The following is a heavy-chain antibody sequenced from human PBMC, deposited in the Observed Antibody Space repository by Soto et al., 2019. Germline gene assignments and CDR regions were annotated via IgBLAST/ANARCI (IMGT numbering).Heavy chain of an antibody. V-gene: IGHV4-59*01. Sequence: SLTCTVSGGSISSYYWSWIRQPPGKGLEWIVYIYYSGSTNYNPSLKSRVTISVDTSKNQFSLKLGSVTAADTSVYYCARESSSGMDVCGHGNTVTVXS. J-gene: IGHJ6*02. CDR2: IYYSGST. CDR1: GGSISSYY. CDR3: ARESSSGMDV. D-gene: IGHD1-26*01.